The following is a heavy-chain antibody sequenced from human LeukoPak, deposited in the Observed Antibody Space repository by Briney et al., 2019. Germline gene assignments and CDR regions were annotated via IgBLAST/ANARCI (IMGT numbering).Heavy chain of an antibody. CDR3: VMTAGPPTDH. V-gene: IGHV3-11*04. Sequence: GGSLTLSCTGSGFTFNDYYMSWVRQAPGKGLEWFSFISAGGYPIYYADSVRGRFTISRDTAKNSLYLQMNSLRVEDTAVYYCVMTAGPPTDHWGQGALVTVSS. J-gene: IGHJ4*01. CDR2: ISAGGYPI. CDR1: GFTFNDYY.